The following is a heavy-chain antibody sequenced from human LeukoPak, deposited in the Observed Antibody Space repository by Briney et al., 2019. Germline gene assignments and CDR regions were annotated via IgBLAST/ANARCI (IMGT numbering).Heavy chain of an antibody. V-gene: IGHV4-4*07. Sequence: SETLSLTCTVSGGSINSYWSWIRPPAGKGLEWIERISGSGTITYNPALQSRLSISIDTSKNQFSLKLMSVTAADTAVYYCARDSGTTGEVKFDPWGQGTLVTVSS. CDR3: ARDSGTTGEVKFDP. CDR1: GGSINSY. J-gene: IGHJ5*02. D-gene: IGHD3-10*01. CDR2: ISGSGTI.